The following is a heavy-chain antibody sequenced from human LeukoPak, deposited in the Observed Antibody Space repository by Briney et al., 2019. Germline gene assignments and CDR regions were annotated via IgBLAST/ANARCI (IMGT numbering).Heavy chain of an antibody. CDR2: ISAYNGNT. D-gene: IGHD4-11*01. CDR3: ARDPRTVTSSFDY. J-gene: IGHJ4*02. Sequence: ASVKVSCKASGYTFTGYYMHWVRQAPGQGLEWMGWISAYNGNTNYAQKLQGRVTMTTDTSTSTAYMELRSLRSDDTAVYYCARDPRTVTSSFDYWGQGTLVTVSS. CDR1: GYTFTGYY. V-gene: IGHV1-18*04.